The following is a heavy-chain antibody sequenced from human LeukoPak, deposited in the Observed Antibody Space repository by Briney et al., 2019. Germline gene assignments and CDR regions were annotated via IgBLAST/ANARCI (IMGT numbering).Heavy chain of an antibody. J-gene: IGHJ4*02. Sequence: GGSLRLSCTASGXTFSSYGMHRVRQAPGKGLEWVALIWYDGSKKYYADSVKGRFTISRDNSKNMVYLQMNSLRAEDTAVYYCAKDGSFFRDDYADYWGQGTLVSVSS. CDR1: GXTFSSYG. CDR2: IWYDGSKK. CDR3: AKDGSFFRDDYADY. D-gene: IGHD5-24*01. V-gene: IGHV3-30*02.